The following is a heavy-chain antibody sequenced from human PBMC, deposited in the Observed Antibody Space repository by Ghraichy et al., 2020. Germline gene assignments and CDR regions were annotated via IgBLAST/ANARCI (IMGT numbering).Heavy chain of an antibody. V-gene: IGHV1-2*02. CDR2: INPNSGGT. D-gene: IGHD6-13*01. CDR3: ARAINPQSAADETPFPVPYYYYGMDV. Sequence: ASVKVSCKASGYTFTGYYMHWVRQAPGQGLEWMGWINPNSGGTNYAQKFQGRVTMTRDTSISTAYMELSRLRSDDTAVYYCARAINPQSAADETPFPVPYYYYGMDVWGQGTTVTVSS. CDR1: GYTFTGYY. J-gene: IGHJ6*02.